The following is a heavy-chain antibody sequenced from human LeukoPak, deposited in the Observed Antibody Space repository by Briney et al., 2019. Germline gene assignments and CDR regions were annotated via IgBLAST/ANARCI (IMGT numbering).Heavy chain of an antibody. Sequence: GSLRLSCVASGSTLRSYSMNWVRQAPGKGLEWVSYISSGSSLIHYADSVKGRFTIPRDNAKNSLYLQMNNLRVEDTAVYYCAPTYYYESSGHQGGQGTLVTVSS. CDR1: GSTLRSYS. CDR2: ISSGSSLI. CDR3: APTYYYESSGHQ. V-gene: IGHV3-48*01. D-gene: IGHD3-22*01. J-gene: IGHJ4*02.